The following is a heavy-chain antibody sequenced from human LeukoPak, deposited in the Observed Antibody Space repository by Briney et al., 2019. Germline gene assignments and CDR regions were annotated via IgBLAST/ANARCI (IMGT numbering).Heavy chain of an antibody. CDR2: IYASGST. D-gene: IGHD3-9*01. J-gene: IGHJ5*02. CDR3: ARDLSGYYMWFDP. V-gene: IGHV4-4*07. Sequence: PSETLSLTCTVSGYSISSGYYWNWIRQPAGKGLEWIGRIYASGSTNYNPSLKTRVTLSVDTSKNQFSLKLSSVTAADTAVYYCARDLSGYYMWFDPWGQGTLVTVSS. CDR1: GYSISSGYY.